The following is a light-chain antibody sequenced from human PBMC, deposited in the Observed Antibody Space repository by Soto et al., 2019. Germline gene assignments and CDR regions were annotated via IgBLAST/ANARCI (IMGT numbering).Light chain of an antibody. CDR3: HQYNNWPPF. CDR1: RSVSTN. V-gene: IGKV3-15*01. Sequence: DTVMTQSPGTLSLSPGERATLSFRTSRSVSTNLAWYQQTPGQPPRLLIYRASTRATGIPARFSGSVSGTEFTLTISSLQSEDSAVYYCHQYNNWPPFFGGGTKVDSK. CDR2: RAS. J-gene: IGKJ4*01.